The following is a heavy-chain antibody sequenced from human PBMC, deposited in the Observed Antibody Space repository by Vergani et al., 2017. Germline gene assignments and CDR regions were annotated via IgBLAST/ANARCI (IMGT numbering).Heavy chain of an antibody. CDR3: ARGYCSGGSCYSVPFDY. CDR2: IYYSGST. V-gene: IGHV4-39*07. Sequence: QVRLEESGPGLVKPSETLSLTCTVSGGSISSSNYYWGWIRQPPGKGLEWIGTIYYSGSTYYNPSLKSRVTISVDTSKNQFSLKLSSVTAADTAVYYCARGYCSGGSCYSVPFDYWGQGTLVTVSS. D-gene: IGHD2-15*01. J-gene: IGHJ4*02. CDR1: GGSISSSNYY.